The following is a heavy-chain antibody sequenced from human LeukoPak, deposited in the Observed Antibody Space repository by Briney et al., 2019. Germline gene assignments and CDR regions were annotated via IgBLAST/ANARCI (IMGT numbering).Heavy chain of an antibody. CDR3: AREGYYDFWSGHYNWFDP. J-gene: IGHJ5*02. V-gene: IGHV4-4*07. CDR2: IYTSGST. Sequence: PSETLSLTCTVSGGSISSYYWSWIRQPAGKGLEWIGRIYTSGSTNYNPSPKSRATISVDKSKNQFSLKLSSVTAADTAVYYCAREGYYDFWSGHYNWFDPWGQGTLVTVSS. D-gene: IGHD3-3*01. CDR1: GGSISSYY.